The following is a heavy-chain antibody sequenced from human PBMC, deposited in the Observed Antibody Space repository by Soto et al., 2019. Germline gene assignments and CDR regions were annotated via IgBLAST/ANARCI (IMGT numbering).Heavy chain of an antibody. CDR1: GGSLSGSY. Sequence: SETLSLTCTVSGGSLSGSYWNWIRQPPGKGLEWIGNIYHSGYTRYNPSLKSRLTISVDTSKNQFSLNLSSVTAADTAVYYCATLGGSFDPWSHGTLVTSPQ. CDR2: IYHSGYT. V-gene: IGHV4-59*08. CDR3: ATLGGSFDP. J-gene: IGHJ5*02. D-gene: IGHD3-10*01.